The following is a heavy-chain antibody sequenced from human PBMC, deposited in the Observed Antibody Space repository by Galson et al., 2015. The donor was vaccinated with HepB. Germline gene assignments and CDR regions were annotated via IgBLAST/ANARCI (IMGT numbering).Heavy chain of an antibody. CDR1: GFTFSSYG. V-gene: IGHV3-30*18. CDR2: ISYDGSNK. CDR3: AKGAYRKYYFDY. J-gene: IGHJ4*02. Sequence: SLRLSCAASGFTFSSYGMHWVRQAPGKGLEWVAVISYDGSNKYYADSVKGRFTISRDNSKNTLYLQMNSLRAEDTAVYYCAKGAYRKYYFDYWGQGTLVTVSS. D-gene: IGHD2-2*02.